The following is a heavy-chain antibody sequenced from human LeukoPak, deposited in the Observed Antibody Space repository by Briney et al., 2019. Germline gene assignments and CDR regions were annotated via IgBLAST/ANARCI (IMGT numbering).Heavy chain of an antibody. CDR3: ARGGIAAVGLY. J-gene: IGHJ4*02. V-gene: IGHV3-23*01. Sequence: PGGSLRLSCAATGFTFSYYAMSWVRPAPGPGLEWVSIISVSGGNTYDADSVQGRFTVSRDNSKNTVYVQMNSLRAEDTAVYYCARGGIAAVGLYWGQGTLVTVSS. CDR2: ISVSGGNT. CDR1: GFTFSYYA. D-gene: IGHD6-13*01.